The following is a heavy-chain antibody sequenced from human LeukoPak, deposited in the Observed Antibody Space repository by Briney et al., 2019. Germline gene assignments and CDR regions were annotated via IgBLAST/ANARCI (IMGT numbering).Heavy chain of an antibody. V-gene: IGHV1-2*06. Sequence: EASVKVSCKASGYTFTSYGISWVRQAPGQGLEWMGRINPNSGGTNYAQKFQGRVTMTRDTSISTAYMELSRLRSDDTAVYYCARDGADTAMVNYYYGMDVWGQGTTVTVSS. CDR2: INPNSGGT. CDR1: GYTFTSYG. CDR3: ARDGADTAMVNYYYGMDV. D-gene: IGHD5-18*01. J-gene: IGHJ6*02.